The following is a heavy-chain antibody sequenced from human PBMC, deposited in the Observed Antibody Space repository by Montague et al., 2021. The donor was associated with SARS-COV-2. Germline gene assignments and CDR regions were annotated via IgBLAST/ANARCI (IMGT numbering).Heavy chain of an antibody. CDR1: GDSISSYY. V-gene: IGHV4-59*01. D-gene: IGHD1-1*01. CDR3: ARAQNTCFIANCVNYFEV. J-gene: IGHJ4*02. Sequence: SETLSLTCEVSGDSISSYYWSWIRQSPGKGLEWIGYVHYTGSTEYNPSLKTRVTMSLDTPRNHFSLNLRSVTAADTAVYYCARAQNTCFIANCVNYFEVWGLGALVTVSS. CDR2: VHYTGST.